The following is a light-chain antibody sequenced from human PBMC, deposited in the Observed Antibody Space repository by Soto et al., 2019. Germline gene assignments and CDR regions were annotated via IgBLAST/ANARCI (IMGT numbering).Light chain of an antibody. CDR1: QSVSSN. CDR3: QQYGSFVT. Sequence: EKVMTQSPATLSVSPGERATLSCRASQSVSSNLAWYQQKPGQAPRLLIYGASSRATGIPDRFSGSGSGTDFTLTISSLEPEDFAVYFCQQYGSFVTFGGGTKVDIK. CDR2: GAS. J-gene: IGKJ4*01. V-gene: IGKV3-20*01.